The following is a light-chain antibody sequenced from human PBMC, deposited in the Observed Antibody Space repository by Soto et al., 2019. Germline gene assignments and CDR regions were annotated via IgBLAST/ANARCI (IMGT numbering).Light chain of an antibody. J-gene: IGKJ1*01. Sequence: DLQMTQSPSTLSASVGDRVTITCRASQSINSWLAWYQQKPGKAPNLLIYKASSLQSGVPSRFSGSGSGTEFTLTISSRQPDDFATYYCQQYNSYSWTFGRGTKVEIK. CDR1: QSINSW. CDR3: QQYNSYSWT. CDR2: KAS. V-gene: IGKV1-5*03.